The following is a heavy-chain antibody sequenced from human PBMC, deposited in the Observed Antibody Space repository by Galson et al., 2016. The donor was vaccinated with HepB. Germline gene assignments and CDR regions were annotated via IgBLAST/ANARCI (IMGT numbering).Heavy chain of an antibody. Sequence: SLRLSCAASGYTCGRYHMNWVRQAPGKGLEWVSSIDASGGSTSHSESVQGLFIVSRDNSKNILFLQMNGLSLEDTAVYYCAKGLEDSAWGQGTLVAVSP. CDR1: GYTCGRYH. CDR2: IDASGGST. V-gene: IGHV3-23*01. J-gene: IGHJ5*02. CDR3: AKGLEDSA.